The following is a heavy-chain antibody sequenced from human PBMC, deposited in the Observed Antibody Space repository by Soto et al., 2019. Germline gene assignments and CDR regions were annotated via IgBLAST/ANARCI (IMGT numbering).Heavy chain of an antibody. Sequence: PGGSLRLSCAASGFTFDEYAMHWVRQAPGKGLEWVSGINWNSGFKGYGDSVKGRFTISRDNAKNSLYLQMNSLRPEDTALYYCAKARGWSKDNFENWGQGTQVTVSS. CDR1: GFTFDEYA. CDR3: AKARGWSKDNFEN. D-gene: IGHD6-19*01. CDR2: INWNSGFK. J-gene: IGHJ4*02. V-gene: IGHV3-9*01.